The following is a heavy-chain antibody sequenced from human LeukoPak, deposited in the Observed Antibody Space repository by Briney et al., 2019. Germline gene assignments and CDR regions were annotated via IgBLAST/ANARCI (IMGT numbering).Heavy chain of an antibody. V-gene: IGHV1-2*02. CDR3: AREFVVVPAAMQGWFDP. J-gene: IGHJ5*02. CDR1: GYTFTGYY. CDR2: INPNSGGT. D-gene: IGHD2-2*01. Sequence: ASVKVSCKASGYTFTGYYMHWVRQAPGQGLEWMGWINPNSGGTNYAQKFQGRVTMTRDTSISTAYMELSRLRSDDTAAYYCAREFVVVPAAMQGWFDPWGQGTLVTVSS.